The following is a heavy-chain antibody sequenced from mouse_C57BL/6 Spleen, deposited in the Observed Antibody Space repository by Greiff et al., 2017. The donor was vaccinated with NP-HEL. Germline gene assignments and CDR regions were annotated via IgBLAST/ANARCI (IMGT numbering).Heavy chain of an antibody. V-gene: IGHV1-4*01. CDR1: GYTFTSYT. Sequence: VQLQQSGAELARPGASVKMSCKASGYTFTSYTMHWVKQRPGQGLEWIGYINPSSGFTKYNQKFKDKATLTADKSSSTAYMQQSSLTSRESAVYYCARYHGSSQWYFDVWGTGTTVTVST. J-gene: IGHJ1*03. CDR3: ARYHGSSQWYFDV. CDR2: INPSSGFT. D-gene: IGHD1-1*01.